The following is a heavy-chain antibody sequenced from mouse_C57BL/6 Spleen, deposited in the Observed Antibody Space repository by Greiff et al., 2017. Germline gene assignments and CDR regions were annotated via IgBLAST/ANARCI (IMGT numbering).Heavy chain of an antibody. Sequence: QVQLQQPGAELVKPGASVKMSCKASGYTFTSYWITWVKQRPGQGLEWIGDIYPGSGSTNYNEKFKSKATLTVDKSSSTAYMQLSSLTSEDSAVXYCARRGKAYWGQGTLLTVSA. J-gene: IGHJ3*01. CDR3: ARRGKAY. CDR1: GYTFTSYW. CDR2: IYPGSGST. V-gene: IGHV1-55*01.